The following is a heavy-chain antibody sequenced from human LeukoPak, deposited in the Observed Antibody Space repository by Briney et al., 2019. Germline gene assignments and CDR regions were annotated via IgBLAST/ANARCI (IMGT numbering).Heavy chain of an antibody. V-gene: IGHV3-9*01. CDR2: ISWNSGSI. Sequence: PGGSLRLSCAASGFTFDDYAMHWVRQAPGKGLEWVSGISWNSGSIGYADSVKGRFTISRDNAKNSLYLQMNSLRAEDTALYYCAKDISDYYDSRNFQHWGQGTLVTVSS. D-gene: IGHD3-22*01. J-gene: IGHJ1*01. CDR1: GFTFDDYA. CDR3: AKDISDYYDSRNFQH.